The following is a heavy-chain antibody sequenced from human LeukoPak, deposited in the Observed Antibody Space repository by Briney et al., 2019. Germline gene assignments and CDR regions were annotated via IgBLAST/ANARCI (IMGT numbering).Heavy chain of an antibody. CDR1: GYTFTSNY. CDR3: AREGSGWLRYFDY. Sequence: ASVKVSCKAFGYTFTSNYMHWVRQAPGQGPEWMGVISPSGGSTTYAQKFQGRVTLTRDMSTSTDYLELSSLRSEDTAVYYCAREGSGWLRYFDYWGQGTLVTVSS. D-gene: IGHD6-19*01. J-gene: IGHJ4*02. V-gene: IGHV1-46*01. CDR2: ISPSGGST.